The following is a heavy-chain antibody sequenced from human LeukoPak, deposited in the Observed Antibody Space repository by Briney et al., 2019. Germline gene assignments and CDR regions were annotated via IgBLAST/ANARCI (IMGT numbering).Heavy chain of an antibody. CDR1: GYSISRGYY. V-gene: IGHV4-38-2*02. Sequence: SETLSLTCTVSGYSISRGYYWGWIRQPPGKGLEWIGTIYNSGSTYYNPSLKSRVTISVDTSTNQFSLKLRSVTAADTAMYYCARAYSSSWYYNWFDPWGQGTLVTVSS. J-gene: IGHJ5*02. CDR3: ARAYSSSWYYNWFDP. CDR2: IYNSGST. D-gene: IGHD6-13*01.